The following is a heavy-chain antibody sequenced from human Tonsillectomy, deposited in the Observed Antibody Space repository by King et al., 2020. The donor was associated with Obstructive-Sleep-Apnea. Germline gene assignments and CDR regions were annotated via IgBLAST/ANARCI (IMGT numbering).Heavy chain of an antibody. V-gene: IGHV4-59*08. CDR1: GGSISNYY. CDR3: SRHRGVEDYGGYGDYFDY. CDR2: MYYSGNT. Sequence: QLQESGPGLVKPSETLSLTCTVSGGSISNYYWSWIRQPPGKGLEWIGYMYYSGNTNFNPSLKSRVTISADTSKIQFSLRLSSVTAADTAVYYCSRHRGVEDYGGYGDYFDYWGQGTLVTVSS. D-gene: IGHD5-12*01. J-gene: IGHJ4*02.